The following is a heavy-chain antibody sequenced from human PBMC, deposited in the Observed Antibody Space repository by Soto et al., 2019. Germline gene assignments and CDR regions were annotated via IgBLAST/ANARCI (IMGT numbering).Heavy chain of an antibody. D-gene: IGHD2-15*01. Sequence: SVQCSSHAQRYPFTNCGIHWVRQAPGQRLECMGWINAGNNNIKYSEDFQGRVTVTSDTSASTVYMEMSNLRLEDKAVYYCARDGRHQPGYCSGGGCSNVLDYWGQGTPVTVSS. CDR3: ARDGRHQPGYCSGGGCSNVLDY. CDR2: INAGNNNI. V-gene: IGHV1-3*01. J-gene: IGHJ4*02. CDR1: RYPFTNCG.